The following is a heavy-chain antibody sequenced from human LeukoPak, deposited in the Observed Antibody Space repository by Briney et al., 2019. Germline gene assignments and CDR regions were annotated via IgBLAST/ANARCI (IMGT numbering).Heavy chain of an antibody. CDR1: EYTFSNYY. J-gene: IGHJ4*02. V-gene: IGHV1-46*01. CDR2: VNPRGGST. Sequence: GASVKVSCKASEYTFSNYYIHWVRQAPGQGLERMGIVNPRGGSTVYAQKLQARVTLTRDTSTTTVYMELSSLRSEDTAIYYCARDASITMIPNLGFDFWGQGTLVTVSS. D-gene: IGHD3-22*01. CDR3: ARDASITMIPNLGFDF.